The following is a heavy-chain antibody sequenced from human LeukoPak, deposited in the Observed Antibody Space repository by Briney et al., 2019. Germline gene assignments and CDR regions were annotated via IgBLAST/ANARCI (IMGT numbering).Heavy chain of an antibody. Sequence: GGSLRLSCAASGFTFSSYSMNWVRQAPGKWLEWVSYISSSSSYIYYADSVKGRFTISRDNAKNSLYLQMNSLRAEDTAVYYCASSAVAGTGWFDPWGQGTLVTVSS. CDR1: GFTFSSYS. J-gene: IGHJ5*02. V-gene: IGHV3-21*01. CDR3: ASSAVAGTGWFDP. D-gene: IGHD6-19*01. CDR2: ISSSSSYI.